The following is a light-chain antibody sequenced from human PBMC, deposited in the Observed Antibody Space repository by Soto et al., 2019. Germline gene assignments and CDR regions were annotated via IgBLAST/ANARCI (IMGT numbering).Light chain of an antibody. Sequence: EIVMTQSPATLSVSPGERATLSCRASQSVSSNLAWYQQKPGQAPRLLIYGASTRATGIPARFSGSGSGTVFTLAISSLQSEDFAVYYCQQYNNWPPVTFGQGTKLEIK. V-gene: IGKV3-15*01. CDR3: QQYNNWPPVT. J-gene: IGKJ2*01. CDR1: QSVSSN. CDR2: GAS.